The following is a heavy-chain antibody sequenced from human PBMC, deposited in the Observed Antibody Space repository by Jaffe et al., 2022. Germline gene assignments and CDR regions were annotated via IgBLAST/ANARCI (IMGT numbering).Heavy chain of an antibody. Sequence: QVQLVESGGGVVQPGGSLRLSCAASGFTFSSYGMHWVRQAPGKGLEWVAFIRYDGSNKYYADSVKGRFTISRDNSKNTLYLQMNSLRAEDTAVYYCAKDGRPALDYWGQGTLVTVSS. CDR3: AKDGRPALDY. V-gene: IGHV3-30*02. CDR1: GFTFSSYG. CDR2: IRYDGSNK. J-gene: IGHJ4*02.